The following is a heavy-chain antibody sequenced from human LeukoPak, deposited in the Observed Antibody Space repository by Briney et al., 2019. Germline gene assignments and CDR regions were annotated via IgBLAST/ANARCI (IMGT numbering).Heavy chain of an antibody. D-gene: IGHD2-21*02. Sequence: SETLSLTCTVSGGSISSYYWSWIRQPPGKGPEWIGYIYYSGSTNYNPSLKSRVTFSVDTSKNQFSLKLNSVTAADTAVYYCARVKGVVTAILDYWGQGTLVTVSS. CDR2: IYYSGST. V-gene: IGHV4-59*01. J-gene: IGHJ4*02. CDR3: ARVKGVVTAILDY. CDR1: GGSISSYY.